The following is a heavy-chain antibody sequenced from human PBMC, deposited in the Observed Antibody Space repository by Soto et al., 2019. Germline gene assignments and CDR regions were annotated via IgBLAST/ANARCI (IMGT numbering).Heavy chain of an antibody. CDR1: GGSISSYY. D-gene: IGHD5-18*01. J-gene: IGHJ5*01. CDR2: IYYSGST. Sequence: SETLSLTCTVAGGSISSYYWSWIRQPPGKGLEWIGYIYYSGSTNYYPSLKSRVTISVDTSKNQFSLKLSSVTAADTAVYDCASSVDTANWFDFRGQRAPVTVSS. CDR3: ASSVDTANWFDF. V-gene: IGHV4-59*01.